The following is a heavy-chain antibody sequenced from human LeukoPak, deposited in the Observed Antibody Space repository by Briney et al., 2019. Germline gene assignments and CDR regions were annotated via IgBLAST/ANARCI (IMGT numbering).Heavy chain of an antibody. CDR3: AKDQGGITMIVVVITGGYFDY. CDR2: ISGSGGST. J-gene: IGHJ4*02. Sequence: GGSLRLSCAASGFTFSSYAMSWVSQAPGKGLEWVSAISGSGGSTYYADSVKGRFTISRDNSKNTLYLQMNSLRAEDTAVYYCAKDQGGITMIVVVITGGYFDYWGQGTLVTVSS. V-gene: IGHV3-23*01. D-gene: IGHD3-22*01. CDR1: GFTFSSYA.